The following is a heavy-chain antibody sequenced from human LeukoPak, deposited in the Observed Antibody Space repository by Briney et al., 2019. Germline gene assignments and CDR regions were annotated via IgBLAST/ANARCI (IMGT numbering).Heavy chain of an antibody. D-gene: IGHD2-2*01. CDR2: ISSSSSYI. J-gene: IGHJ5*02. CDR1: GFTFSSYS. Sequence: PGGSLRLSCAASGFTFSSYSMNWVRQAPGKGLEWVSSISSSSSYIYYADSVKGRFTISRDNAKNSLYLQMNSLRAEDTAVYYCAILGYCSSTSCYRQSIDPWGQGTLVTVSS. V-gene: IGHV3-21*01. CDR3: AILGYCSSTSCYRQSIDP.